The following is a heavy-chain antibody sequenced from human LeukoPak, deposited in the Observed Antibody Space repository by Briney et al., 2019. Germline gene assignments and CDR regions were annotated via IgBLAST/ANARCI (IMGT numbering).Heavy chain of an antibody. J-gene: IGHJ4*02. V-gene: IGHV3-66*02. D-gene: IGHD5-18*01. CDR2: INSDGST. CDR1: GFTVSNNY. CDR3: ARDWLTGYIYGPFDY. Sequence: PGGSLRLSCAASGFTVSNNYTTWVRQAPGKGLEWVSVINSDGSTYYADSVRGRFTISRDNSKNTLYLQMNSLRGDDTAVYYCARDWLTGYIYGPFDYWGQGTLVTVSS.